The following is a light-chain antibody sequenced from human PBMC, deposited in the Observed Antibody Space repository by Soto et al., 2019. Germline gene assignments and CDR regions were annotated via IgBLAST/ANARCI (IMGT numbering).Light chain of an antibody. Sequence: DIVMTQSPLSLPVTRLEPASISCXASRSLLHSNGYNYLDWYLQKPGQSPQLLIYLGSNRASGVPDRFSGSGSGTDFTLKISRVEAEDVGVYYCMQPLQSWTFGQGTKV. V-gene: IGKV2-28*01. CDR1: RSLLHSNGYNY. CDR2: LGS. CDR3: MQPLQSWT. J-gene: IGKJ1*01.